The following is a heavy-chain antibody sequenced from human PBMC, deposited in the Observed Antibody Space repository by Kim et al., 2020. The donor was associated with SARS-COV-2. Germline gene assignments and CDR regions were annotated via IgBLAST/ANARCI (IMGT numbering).Heavy chain of an antibody. V-gene: IGHV3-23*01. CDR3: AKDHYYGTGNAFDI. J-gene: IGHJ3*02. D-gene: IGHD3-10*01. Sequence: APVSGRFTIAQNNSKNTLYLQMNSLRAGETAVYYCAKDHYYGTGNAFDIWGQGTMVTVSS.